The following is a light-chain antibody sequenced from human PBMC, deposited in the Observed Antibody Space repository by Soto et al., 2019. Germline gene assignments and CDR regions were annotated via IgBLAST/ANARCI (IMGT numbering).Light chain of an antibody. CDR1: SSDVGSYNL. Sequence: QSVLTQPASVSGSPGQPITISCTGTSSDVGSYNLVSWYQQHPGKAPKLMIYEGSKRPSGVSNRFSGSKSGNTASLTISGLQAEDEADYYCCSYAGSSTFGVVFGGGTKLTVL. CDR3: CSYAGSSTFGVV. V-gene: IGLV2-23*03. J-gene: IGLJ2*01. CDR2: EGS.